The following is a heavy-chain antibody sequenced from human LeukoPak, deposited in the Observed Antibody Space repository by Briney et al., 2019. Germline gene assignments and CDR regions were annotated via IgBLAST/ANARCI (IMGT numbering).Heavy chain of an antibody. CDR2: IIPIFGTA. CDR1: GGTFISYA. CDR3: ARTLGYCSGGSCYSPNDY. D-gene: IGHD2-15*01. V-gene: IGHV1-69*13. Sequence: GASVKVSCKASGGTFISYAISWVRQAPGQGLEWMGGIIPIFGTANYAQKFQGRVTITADESTSTAYMELSSLRSEDTAVYYCARTLGYCSGGSCYSPNDYWGQGTLVTVSS. J-gene: IGHJ4*02.